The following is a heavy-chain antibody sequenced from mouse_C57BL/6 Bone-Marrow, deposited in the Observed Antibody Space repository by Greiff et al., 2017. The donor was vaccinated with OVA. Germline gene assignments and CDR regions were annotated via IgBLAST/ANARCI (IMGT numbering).Heavy chain of an antibody. D-gene: IGHD1-1*01. CDR1: YFAFMASA. J-gene: IGHJ1*03. CDR3: ASAATTVVDYWYVDV. Sequence: LQQPGAELVRPGSSVKLSCKASYFAFMASAMHWVKQRPGHGLEWIGSFTIYSDATEYSENFKGKATLTANTSSSTAYMELSSLTSEDSAVYYCASAATTVVDYWYVDVWGTGTTVTVSS. V-gene: IGHV1-49*01. CDR2: FTIYSDAT.